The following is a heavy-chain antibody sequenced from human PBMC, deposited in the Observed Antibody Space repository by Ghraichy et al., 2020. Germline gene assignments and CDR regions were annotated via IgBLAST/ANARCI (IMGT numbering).Heavy chain of an antibody. Sequence: SETLSLTCTVSGGSISTFYWSWIRQPPGKGLEWIGYVYHSGSTSSNPSLKSRLTISVDTSKNQFSLMLKSVTAADTAVYFCARGERGLSVPNDCYYMDVWGKGTTVTVSS. CDR3: ARGERGLSVPNDCYYMDV. V-gene: IGHV4-59*01. CDR1: GGSISTFY. CDR2: VYHSGST. J-gene: IGHJ6*03. D-gene: IGHD2-8*01.